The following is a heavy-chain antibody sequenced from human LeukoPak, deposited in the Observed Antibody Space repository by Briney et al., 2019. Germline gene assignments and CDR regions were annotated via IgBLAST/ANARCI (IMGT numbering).Heavy chain of an antibody. V-gene: IGHV4-4*07. J-gene: IGHJ5*02. CDR1: GGSITNYY. CDR2: IYSTGII. CDR3: TRDSGTSGEVKFDP. Sequence: SETLSLTCTVSGGSITNYYWSWIRQSAGKGLEWIGRIYSTGIITYNPSPKSRVTMSVDTSKNQLSLRLISVTAADTAVYYCTRDSGTSGEVKFDPWGQGSLVTVSS. D-gene: IGHD3-10*01.